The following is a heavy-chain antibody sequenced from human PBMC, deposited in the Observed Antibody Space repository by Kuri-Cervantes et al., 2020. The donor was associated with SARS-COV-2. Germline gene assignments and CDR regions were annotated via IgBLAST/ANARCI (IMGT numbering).Heavy chain of an antibody. D-gene: IGHD4-17*01. CDR2: IRSKAHGGTT. Sequence: GESLKISCIGSGFTFGDYAMRWFRQAPGKGLEWVGFIRSKAHGGTTEYAASVKGRFTISRDDFKSIASLQMNSLKTEDTAVYYCTREDDYIDLELGFDYWGQGTLVTVSS. V-gene: IGHV3-49*03. CDR3: TREDDYIDLELGFDY. CDR1: GFTFGDYA. J-gene: IGHJ4*02.